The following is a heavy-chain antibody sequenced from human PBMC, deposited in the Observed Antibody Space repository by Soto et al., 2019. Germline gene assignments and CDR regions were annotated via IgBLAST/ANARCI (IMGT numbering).Heavy chain of an antibody. Sequence: LEPLLLTWTVSGGSMSSSSYYWGWIRQPPGKGLEWLGSIYYSGSTYYNPSLKSRVTISVDTSKNQFSMKQTTVTAADTTVYLCARQCREDYCVSSGFLVLDFWGQGTLVTVSS. CDR3: ARQCREDYCVSSGFLVLDF. CDR1: GGSMSSSSYY. J-gene: IGHJ4*02. D-gene: IGHD3-22*01. V-gene: IGHV4-39*01. CDR2: IYYSGST.